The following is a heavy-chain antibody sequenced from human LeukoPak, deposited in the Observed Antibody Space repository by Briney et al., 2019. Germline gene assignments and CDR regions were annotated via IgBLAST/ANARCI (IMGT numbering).Heavy chain of an antibody. D-gene: IGHD3-22*01. CDR3: ARTDYYDSSGYYGRGYYYYYGMDV. CDR2: ISSRGSTI. J-gene: IGHJ6*02. V-gene: IGHV3-48*03. CDR1: GFTFSSYE. Sequence: PGGSLRLSCAAAGFTFSSYEMNWVRQAPGKGLEWVSYISSRGSTIYYADSVKGRFTISRDNAKNSLYLEMNSLRAEDTAVYYCARTDYYDSSGYYGRGYYYYYGMDVWGQGTTVTVSS.